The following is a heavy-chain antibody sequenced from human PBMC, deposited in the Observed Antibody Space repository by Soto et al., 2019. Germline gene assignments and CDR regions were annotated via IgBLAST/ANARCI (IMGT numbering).Heavy chain of an antibody. D-gene: IGHD2-2*01. Sequence: GVLRLSCAASGFTFSDYYMSWIRQAPGKGLEWVSYISSSGSTIYYADSVKGRFTISRDNAKNSLYLQMNSLRAEDTAVYYCARDSAVSAAAISYYPYGMDVWGQGTTVTVSS. CDR2: ISSSGSTI. V-gene: IGHV3-11*01. CDR3: ARDSAVSAAAISYYPYGMDV. CDR1: GFTFSDYY. J-gene: IGHJ6*02.